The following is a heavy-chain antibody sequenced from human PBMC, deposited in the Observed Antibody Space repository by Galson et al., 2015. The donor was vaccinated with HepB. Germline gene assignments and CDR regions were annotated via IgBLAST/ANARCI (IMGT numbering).Heavy chain of an antibody. V-gene: IGHV3-11*01. Sequence: SLRLSCAASGFIFSDYYMSWLRQAPGKGLEWVSYISTSGSTIYYADSVKGRFTISRDNAKNSLFLQMNSLRADDTAVYYCARDLWGAYGDYAVDVFDFWGQGTMVSVSS. CDR2: ISTSGSTI. CDR1: GFIFSDYY. D-gene: IGHD4-17*01. J-gene: IGHJ3*01. CDR3: ARDLWGAYGDYAVDVFDF.